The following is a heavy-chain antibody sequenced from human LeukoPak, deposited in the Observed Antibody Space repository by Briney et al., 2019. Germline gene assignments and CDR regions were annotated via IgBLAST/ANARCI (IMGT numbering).Heavy chain of an antibody. Sequence: GGFLRLSCAASGFTFSSYTMNWVRQPPGKGLEWVSNIGTSSTTIYYADSVKGRFTISRDNAKNSLYLQMNSLRADDTAVYYCARFDAGGSYYYYMDVWGKGTTDTVSS. J-gene: IGHJ6*03. V-gene: IGHV3-48*01. CDR3: ARFDAGGSYYYYMDV. CDR1: GFTFSSYT. CDR2: IGTSSTTI. D-gene: IGHD6-25*01.